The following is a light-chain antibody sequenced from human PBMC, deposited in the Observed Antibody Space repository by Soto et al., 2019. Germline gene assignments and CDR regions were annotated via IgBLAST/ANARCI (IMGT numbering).Light chain of an antibody. J-gene: IGLJ3*02. CDR1: SSDVGTYNL. Sequence: QSVLTQPAAVSGSPGQSITISCTGTSSDVGTYNLVSWYQQYPGKAPKLMIYATSKRPSGVSNRFSGSKSGDTASLTISGLQAEDEADYYCTSFARGSTLVFGRGTKLTVL. CDR3: TSFARGSTLV. CDR2: ATS. V-gene: IGLV2-23*01.